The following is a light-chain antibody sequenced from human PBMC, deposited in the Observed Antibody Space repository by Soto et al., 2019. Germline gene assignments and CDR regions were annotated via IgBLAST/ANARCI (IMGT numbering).Light chain of an antibody. CDR3: QENYTALWGT. CDR1: QSISNS. CDR2: GAA. V-gene: IGKV1-39*01. Sequence: DIQMTQSPSSLSASVGDRVTITCRASQSISNSLNWYQRKLGKVPKVLIYGAASLQRGVPSRFSGSGSGTDFTLTISSLQPADFATYYYQENYTALWGTFGEGTKVEI. J-gene: IGKJ4*02.